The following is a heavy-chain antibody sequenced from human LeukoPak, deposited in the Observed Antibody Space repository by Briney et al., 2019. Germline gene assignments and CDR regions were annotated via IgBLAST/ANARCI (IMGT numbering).Heavy chain of an antibody. D-gene: IGHD1-1*01. CDR1: GFTVSSNY. CDR2: IYSGGSA. J-gene: IGHJ6*03. Sequence: GGSLRHSCAASGFTVSSNYMTWVRQAPGKGLEWVSVIYSGGSAYYADSVKGRFTVSRDNSKNTLYLQMNSLRAEDTAIYFCASTTRGGTYYYYMDVWGKGTTVTISS. CDR3: ASTTRGGTYYYYMDV. V-gene: IGHV3-53*01.